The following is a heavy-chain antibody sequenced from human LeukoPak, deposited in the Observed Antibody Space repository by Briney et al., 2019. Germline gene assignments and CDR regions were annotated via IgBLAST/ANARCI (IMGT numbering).Heavy chain of an antibody. J-gene: IGHJ4*02. CDR1: GFTFSSYG. D-gene: IGHD4-17*01. CDR2: ISYDGSNK. V-gene: IGHV3-30*18. CDR3: AKVAKHDYGTLGY. Sequence: PGGSLRLSCAASGFTFSSYGMHWVRQAPGKGLEWVAVISYDGSNKYYADSVKGRFTISRDNSKNTLYLQMNSLRAEDTAVYYCAKVAKHDYGTLGYWGQGTLVTVSS.